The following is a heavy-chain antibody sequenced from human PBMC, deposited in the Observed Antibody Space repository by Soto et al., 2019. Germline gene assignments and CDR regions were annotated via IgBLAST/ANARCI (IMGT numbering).Heavy chain of an antibody. D-gene: IGHD3-10*01. Sequence: GGSLRLSCAASGFTFSSYAMHWVRQAPGKGLEYVSAISSNGGSTYYANSVKGGFTISRDNSKNTLYLQMGSLRAEDMAVYYCARNGQGGSGSYYNYYYGMDVWGQGTTVTVSS. V-gene: IGHV3-64*01. CDR1: GFTFSSYA. CDR2: ISSNGGST. J-gene: IGHJ6*02. CDR3: ARNGQGGSGSYYNYYYGMDV.